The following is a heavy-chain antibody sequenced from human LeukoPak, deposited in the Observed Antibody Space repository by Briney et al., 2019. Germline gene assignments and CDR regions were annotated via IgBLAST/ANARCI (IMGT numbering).Heavy chain of an antibody. D-gene: IGHD6-6*01. J-gene: IGHJ4*02. CDR3: ASSEYSSSSSDY. Sequence: PSGTLSLTCTVSGGSISSDYCSWIRQPPGKGLEWIGYIYYSVSTNYNPTLKTRVAISVYTLKNQFSIKLSSVTAADTAVYYCASSEYSSSSSDYWGQGTLVTVSS. CDR1: GGSISSDY. V-gene: IGHV4-59*01. CDR2: IYYSVST.